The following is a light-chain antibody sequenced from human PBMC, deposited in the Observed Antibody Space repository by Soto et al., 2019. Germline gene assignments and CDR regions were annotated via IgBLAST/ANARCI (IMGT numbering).Light chain of an antibody. CDR3: QQYDSSPWT. CDR1: QSVSRSY. V-gene: IGKV3-20*01. Sequence: EIVLTQSPGTLSLSPGESATLSCRASQSVSRSYLAWYQQKPGQAPRLLIYGASSRATGIPDRFSGSGSGTDFTLTISRLEPEDFAVYYCQQYDSSPWTFGQGTKVEIK. J-gene: IGKJ1*01. CDR2: GAS.